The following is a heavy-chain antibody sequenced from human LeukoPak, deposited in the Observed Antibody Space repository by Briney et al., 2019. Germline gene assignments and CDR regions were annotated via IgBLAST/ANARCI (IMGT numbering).Heavy chain of an antibody. V-gene: IGHV3-48*03. Sequence: PGGSLRLSCAASGFTFSSSEVNWVRQAPGKGLKWVSYISSSGSTIYYADSVKGRFTISRDNAKNSLYLQMNSLRAEDTAVYYCAGGRSSGSRLWFDPWGQGTLVTVSS. CDR3: AGGRSSGSRLWFDP. CDR1: GFTFSSSE. CDR2: ISSSGSTI. D-gene: IGHD3-22*01. J-gene: IGHJ5*02.